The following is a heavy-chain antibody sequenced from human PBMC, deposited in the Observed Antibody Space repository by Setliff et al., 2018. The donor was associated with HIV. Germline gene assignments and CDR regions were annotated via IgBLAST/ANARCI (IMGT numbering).Heavy chain of an antibody. CDR2: IHYSGST. CDR3: ARVNEYCGGDCYAFDI. V-gene: IGHV4-59*11. J-gene: IGHJ3*02. CDR1: GGSITGHY. D-gene: IGHD2-21*02. Sequence: KPSETLSLTCTVSGGSITGHYWSWIRQPPGKGLEWIGYIHYSGSTNYNPSLKSRVTISVDTSKNQFSLKLSSVTAADTAVYYCARVNEYCGGDCYAFDIWGQGTMVTVSS.